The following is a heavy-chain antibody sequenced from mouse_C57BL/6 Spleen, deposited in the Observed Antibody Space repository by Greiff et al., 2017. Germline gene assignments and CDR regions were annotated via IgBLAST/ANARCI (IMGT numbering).Heavy chain of an antibody. V-gene: IGHV1-26*01. D-gene: IGHD2-3*01. Sequence: EVQLQQSGPELVKPGASVKISCKASGYTFTDYYMNWVKQSHGKSLEWIGDINPNNGGTSYNQKFKGKATLTVDKSSSTAYMALRSLTSEGSAVYYCARGRLLSWFAYWGQGTLVTVSA. CDR3: ARGRLLSWFAY. J-gene: IGHJ3*01. CDR1: GYTFTDYY. CDR2: INPNNGGT.